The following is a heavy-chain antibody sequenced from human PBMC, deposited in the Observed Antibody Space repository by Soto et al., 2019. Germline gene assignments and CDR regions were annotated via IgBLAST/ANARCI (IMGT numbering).Heavy chain of an antibody. J-gene: IGHJ4*02. Sequence: QLQLQESGPGLVKPSETLSLTCTVSGGSISGSSYYWGWIRQPPGKGLEWLGSIYYSGSTYYNPSLKSRVTISVDTSKNQFSLKLSSVTAADTAVYYCARHSNWAAMIILPFYWGQGTLVTVSS. CDR1: GGSISGSSYY. CDR3: ARHSNWAAMIILPFY. V-gene: IGHV4-39*01. D-gene: IGHD5-18*01. CDR2: IYYSGST.